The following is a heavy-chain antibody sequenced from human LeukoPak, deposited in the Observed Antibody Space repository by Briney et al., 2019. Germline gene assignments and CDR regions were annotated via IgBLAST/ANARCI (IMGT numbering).Heavy chain of an antibody. CDR3: ARGRKVRGVTWWFDP. J-gene: IGHJ5*02. Sequence: PPETLSLTSTVSGGSISSSSSYWGWIRQPPRNGLEWIGSIYYSGSTNYNPSLKSRVTMSVDTSKNQFSLKLSSVTAADTAVYYCARGRKVRGVTWWFDPWGQGTLVTVSS. CDR2: IYYSGST. CDR1: GGSISSSSSY. D-gene: IGHD3-10*01. V-gene: IGHV4-39*07.